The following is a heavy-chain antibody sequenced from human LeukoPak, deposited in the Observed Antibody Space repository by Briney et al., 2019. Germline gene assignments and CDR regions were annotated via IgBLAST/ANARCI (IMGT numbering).Heavy chain of an antibody. CDR3: ARGSKGITGTHEFDY. J-gene: IGHJ4*02. CDR1: GFTFSSYW. Sequence: PGGSLRLSCAASGFTFSSYWMSWVRQAPGKGLEWVANIKQDGSEKYYVDSVKGRFTISRDNAKNSLYLQMNSLRAEDTAVYYCARGSKGITGTHEFDYWGQGTLVTVSS. CDR2: IKQDGSEK. V-gene: IGHV3-7*01. D-gene: IGHD1-7*01.